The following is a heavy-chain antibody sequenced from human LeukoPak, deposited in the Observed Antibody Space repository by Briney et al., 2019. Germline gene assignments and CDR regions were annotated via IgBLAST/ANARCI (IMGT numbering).Heavy chain of an antibody. Sequence: ASVKVSCKASGYTFTGHYMHWVRQAPGQGLEWMGWINPNSGGTNYAQKFQGRVTMTRDTSISTAYMELSRLRSDDTAVYYCARLGSSGYYYFDYWGQGTLVTVSS. J-gene: IGHJ4*02. V-gene: IGHV1-2*02. D-gene: IGHD3-22*01. CDR3: ARLGSSGYYYFDY. CDR2: INPNSGGT. CDR1: GYTFTGHY.